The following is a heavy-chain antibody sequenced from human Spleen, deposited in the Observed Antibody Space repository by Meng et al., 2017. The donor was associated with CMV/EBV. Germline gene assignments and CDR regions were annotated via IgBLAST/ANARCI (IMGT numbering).Heavy chain of an antibody. Sequence: SVKVSCKASGGTFSKDVISWVRQAPGQGLEWMGWIILIPGRPKHAQKLQGRVTITADRSTSTAFMELTSLTSEDTAVYYCARSRGLSITPSRPPTYGMDVWGQGTTVTVSS. V-gene: IGHV1-69*10. CDR2: IILIPGRP. D-gene: IGHD2-15*01. CDR1: GGTFSKDV. CDR3: ARSRGLSITPSRPPTYGMDV. J-gene: IGHJ6*02.